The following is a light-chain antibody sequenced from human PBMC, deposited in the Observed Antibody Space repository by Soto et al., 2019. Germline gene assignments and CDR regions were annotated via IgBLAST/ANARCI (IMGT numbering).Light chain of an antibody. CDR2: DVI. CDR3: SSYAGSNALI. Sequence: QSVLTQRPSSYGSLGQSVTISCTGTSSDVGGYNYVSWYRQDPGKAPKLLIYDVIHRPSGVPDRFSGSKSGNTASLTVSGLQAEDETDYYCSSYAGSNALIFGTGTKLTVL. J-gene: IGLJ1*01. CDR1: SSDVGGYNY. V-gene: IGLV2-8*01.